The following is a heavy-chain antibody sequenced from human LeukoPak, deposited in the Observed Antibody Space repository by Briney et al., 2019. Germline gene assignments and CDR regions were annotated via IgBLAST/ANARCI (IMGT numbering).Heavy chain of an antibody. D-gene: IGHD1-20*01. CDR2: IKQDGREK. Sequence: GGSLRLSCAASGFTFSSYWMSWVRQAPGKGLEWVANIKQDGREKYYVDSVKGRFTISRDNAKNSLYLQMNSLRAEDTAVYYCAKGADPYNWNDPYYFDYWGQGTLVTVSS. CDR3: AKGADPYNWNDPYYFDY. CDR1: GFTFSSYW. V-gene: IGHV3-7*01. J-gene: IGHJ4*02.